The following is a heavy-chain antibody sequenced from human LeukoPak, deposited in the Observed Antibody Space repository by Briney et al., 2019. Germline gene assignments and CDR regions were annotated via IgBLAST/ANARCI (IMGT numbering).Heavy chain of an antibody. V-gene: IGHV3-21*01. Sequence: GGSLRLSCAASVFTFSSYSMNWVRQAPGKGVEWVSSISSSSSYIYYADSVKGRFTISRYKAKNSLYLQMNSLRAEDTAAYYCARDQGDSSGWYQGIDYWGQGTLVTVSS. D-gene: IGHD6-19*01. CDR2: ISSSSSYI. J-gene: IGHJ4*02. CDR3: ARDQGDSSGWYQGIDY. CDR1: VFTFSSYS.